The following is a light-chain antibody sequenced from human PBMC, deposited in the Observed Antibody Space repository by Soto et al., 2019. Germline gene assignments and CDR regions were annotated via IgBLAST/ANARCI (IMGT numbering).Light chain of an antibody. CDR3: QSYDSSLSGSWV. J-gene: IGLJ3*02. CDR2: DNS. CDR1: SSNIGARYD. Sequence: QSVLTQPPSVSGAPGQRVTISCTGSSSNIGARYDVHWYQQLPGTAPKLLIYDNSNRPSGVPDRFSGSKSGTSASLAITGLQAEYEADYYCQSYDSSLSGSWVFGGGTQLTVL. V-gene: IGLV1-40*01.